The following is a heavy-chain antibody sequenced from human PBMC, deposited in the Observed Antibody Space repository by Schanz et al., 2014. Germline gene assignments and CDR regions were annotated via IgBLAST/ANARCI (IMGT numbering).Heavy chain of an antibody. J-gene: IGHJ4*02. CDR1: GLNFDYYG. V-gene: IGHV3-33*01. Sequence: QVQLVESGGGVVQPGRSLRLSCATSGLNFDYYGMNWVRQAPGKGLEWVANIGYDGSEKYYVDSVKGRFTISRDNSRNTLYLQMNSLRAEDTAVYYCARELPSYFDFWNGSQNAFDYWGQGTLVTVSS. D-gene: IGHD3-3*01. CDR3: ARELPSYFDFWNGSQNAFDY. CDR2: IGYDGSEK.